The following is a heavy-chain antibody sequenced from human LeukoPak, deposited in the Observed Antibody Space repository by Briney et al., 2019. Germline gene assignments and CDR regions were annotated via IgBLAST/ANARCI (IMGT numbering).Heavy chain of an antibody. CDR2: INSDGSST. CDR3: ARDPRTYYYDSSGFDY. CDR1: GFTFSSYW. D-gene: IGHD3-22*01. V-gene: IGHV3-74*01. Sequence: GGSLRLSCAASGFTFSSYWMHWVRQAPGKGLVWVSRINSDGSSTSYADSVKGRFTISRDSAKNTLYLQMNSLRAEDTAVYYCARDPRTYYYDSSGFDYWGQGTLVTVSS. J-gene: IGHJ4*02.